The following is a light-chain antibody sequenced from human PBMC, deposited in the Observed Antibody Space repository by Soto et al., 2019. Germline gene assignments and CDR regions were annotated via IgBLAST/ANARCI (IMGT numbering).Light chain of an antibody. CDR3: SSFAASNTHV. J-gene: IGLJ1*01. CDR2: EVT. V-gene: IGLV2-8*01. CDR1: SSDVGSYNF. Sequence: QSALTQPPSASGSPGQSVTISCTGTSSDVGSYNFVSWYQQYPGKAPKLMIYEVTKRPSGGPDRFSGSKSGNTASLTVSGLQAEDEADYYCSSFAASNTHVFGTGTKLTVL.